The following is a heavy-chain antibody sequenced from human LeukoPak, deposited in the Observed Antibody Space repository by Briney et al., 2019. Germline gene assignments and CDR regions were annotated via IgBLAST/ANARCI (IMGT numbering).Heavy chain of an antibody. CDR1: GGSFSGYY. V-gene: IGHV4-59*08. J-gene: IGHJ4*02. CDR3: ARHPLRGEFDS. Sequence: TSETLSLTCAVYGGSFSGYYWSWIRQPPGKGLEWIAYIFHTGDTRYNPSLKSRITISLDTSKNQFSLKLHSVTAADTAVYYCARHPLRGEFDSGGQGTLATVPS. CDR2: IFHTGDT.